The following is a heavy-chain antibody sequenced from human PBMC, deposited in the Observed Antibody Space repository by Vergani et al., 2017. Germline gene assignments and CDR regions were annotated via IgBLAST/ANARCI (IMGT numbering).Heavy chain of an antibody. J-gene: IGHJ6*03. CDR1: GFSFSSYS. D-gene: IGHD2-2*01. Sequence: EVQLVESGGGLVKPGGSLRLSCAASGFSFSSYSMNWVRQAPGKGLEWVASISGSSSYVFYRDSVEGRFTITRDNAKKSVYLQMNSLRAEDTAMYFCARERPEYCSSTSCYYYYYMDVWGKGTTVTVSS. CDR2: ISGSSSYV. V-gene: IGHV3-21*02. CDR3: ARERPEYCSSTSCYYYYYMDV.